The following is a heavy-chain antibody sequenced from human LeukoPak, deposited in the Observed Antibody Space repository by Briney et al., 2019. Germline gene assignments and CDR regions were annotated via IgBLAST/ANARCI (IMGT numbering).Heavy chain of an antibody. Sequence: GGSLRLSCTASGFTFGDYAMSWVRQAPGKGLEWVGLIRSKAYGGTTEYAASVKGRFTISRDDSKSIAYLQMNSLKTEDTAVYYCAREERGRAIILYWGQGTLVTVSS. D-gene: IGHD3-10*01. J-gene: IGHJ4*02. CDR1: GFTFGDYA. V-gene: IGHV3-49*04. CDR2: IRSKAYGGTT. CDR3: AREERGRAIILY.